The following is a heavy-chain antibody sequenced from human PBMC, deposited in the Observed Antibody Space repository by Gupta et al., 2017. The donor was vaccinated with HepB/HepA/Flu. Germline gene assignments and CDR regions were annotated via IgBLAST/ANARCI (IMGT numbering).Heavy chain of an antibody. CDR2: ISYDGSNK. CDR1: GFTFSSYG. J-gene: IGHJ4*01. D-gene: IGHD5-12*01. CDR3: AKDIVRGYEMGPLDY. V-gene: IGHV3-30*18. Sequence: QVQLVESGGGVVMPGRSLRLPCAVSGFTFSSYGMHWVRQAPGKGLEWVAVISYDGSNKYDADSVKGRFTISRDNSKNTLYLQMNSLRAEDTAMYYCAKDIVRGYEMGPLDYWGHGTLVNASS.